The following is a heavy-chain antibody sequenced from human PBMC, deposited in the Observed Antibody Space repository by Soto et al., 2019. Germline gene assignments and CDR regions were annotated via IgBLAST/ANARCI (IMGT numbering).Heavy chain of an antibody. V-gene: IGHV3-23*01. Sequence: EVQLLEPGGGLVQPGESLRLSCAASGFTFSSYAMSWVRQAPGKGLEWVSALSGSGGSPYYADSVKGRFTISRDNAKNTLFLQMNSLRADDTAVYYCAKATVTTRGAFDIWGQGTMVTVSS. CDR3: AKATVTTRGAFDI. D-gene: IGHD4-17*01. J-gene: IGHJ3*02. CDR2: LSGSGGSP. CDR1: GFTFSSYA.